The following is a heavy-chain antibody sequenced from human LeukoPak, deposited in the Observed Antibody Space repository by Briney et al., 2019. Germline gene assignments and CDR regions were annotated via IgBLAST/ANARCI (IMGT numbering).Heavy chain of an antibody. CDR1: GFTFSSYA. D-gene: IGHD4-11*01. Sequence: GGSLRLSCAASGFTFSSYAMSWVRQAPGKGLEWVSAISGSGGSTYYADSVKGRFTISSDNSKNTLYLQMNSLRAEDTAVYYCAKDPKYSNYYYYTDVWGKGTTVTVSS. J-gene: IGHJ6*03. CDR3: AKDPKYSNYYYYTDV. V-gene: IGHV3-23*01. CDR2: ISGSGGST.